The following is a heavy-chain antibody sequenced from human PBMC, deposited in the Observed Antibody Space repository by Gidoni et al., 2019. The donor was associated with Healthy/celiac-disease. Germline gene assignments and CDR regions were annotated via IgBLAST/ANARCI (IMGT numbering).Heavy chain of an antibody. V-gene: IGHV3-23*01. CDR1: GFTCSSYA. CDR2: ISGSGGST. J-gene: IGHJ4*02. D-gene: IGHD3-22*01. Sequence: EVQLLESGGGLVQPGGSLRLSCAASGFTCSSYAMSWVRQAPGKGLEWVSAISGSGGSTYYADSVKGRFTISRDNSKNTLYLQMNSLRAEDTAVYYCAKKSVVVITVAPVDYWGQGTLVTVSS. CDR3: AKKSVVVITVAPVDY.